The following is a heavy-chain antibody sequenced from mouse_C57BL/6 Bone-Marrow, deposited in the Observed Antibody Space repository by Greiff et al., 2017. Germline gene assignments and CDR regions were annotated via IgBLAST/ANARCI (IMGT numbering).Heavy chain of an antibody. CDR1: GYTFTSYG. Sequence: QVQLQQSGAELARPGASVKLSCKASGYTFTSYGISWVKQRTGQGLEWIGEIYPRSGSTYYNEKFKGKATLTADKSSSTAYMELLSLTSDDSAVYFCSRPITSVVATPFAYWGQGTVVTGSA. CDR2: IYPRSGST. CDR3: SRPITSVVATPFAY. J-gene: IGHJ3*01. D-gene: IGHD1-1*01. V-gene: IGHV1-81*01.